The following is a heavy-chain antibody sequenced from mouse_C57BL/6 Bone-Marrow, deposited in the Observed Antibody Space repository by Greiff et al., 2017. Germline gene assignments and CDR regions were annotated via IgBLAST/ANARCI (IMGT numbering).Heavy chain of an antibody. CDR1: GFSFNTYA. J-gene: IGHJ1*03. CDR3: VRHPGDYLWYFDV. Sequence: EVMLVESGGGFVQPKGSLKLSCAASGFSFNTYAMNWVRQAPGKGLEWVARIRSKSNNYATYYADSVKDRFTISRDDSESMLYLQMNNLKTEDTAMYYCVRHPGDYLWYFDVWGTGTTGTVSS. CDR2: IRSKSNNYAT. D-gene: IGHD2-4*01. V-gene: IGHV10-1*01.